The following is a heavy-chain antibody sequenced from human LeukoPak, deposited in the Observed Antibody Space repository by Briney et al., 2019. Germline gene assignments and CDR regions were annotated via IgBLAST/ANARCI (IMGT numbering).Heavy chain of an antibody. CDR1: GGSISSGDYF. V-gene: IGHV4-30-4*02. CDR2: IYYSGSA. Sequence: SETLSLTCNVSGGSISSGDYFCSWIRQPPGKGLECIRYIYYSGSAYYSPSLRRRSTISVDTSENQFSMKLSSVTATDTAVYYCARAEVTAGTKYFDLWVCGTLVTVSA. CDR3: ARAEVTAGTKYFDL. D-gene: IGHD6-19*01. J-gene: IGHJ2*01.